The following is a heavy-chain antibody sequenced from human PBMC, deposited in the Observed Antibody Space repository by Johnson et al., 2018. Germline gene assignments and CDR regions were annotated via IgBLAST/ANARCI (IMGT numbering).Heavy chain of an antibody. CDR1: GHTLSELS. V-gene: IGHV1-24*01. J-gene: IGHJ3*02. CDR3: ATESHNYNYVWERRSDAFEI. Sequence: QVQLVQSGAEVKKPGASVKVSCKVSGHTLSELSMHWVRQAPGKGLEWMGGFDPEEGETIYAQKLQGRVTMSEETPTDTAYLELRSLRSEDTAVYYGATESHNYNYVWERRSDAFEIVGQGTMVTVSS. D-gene: IGHD3-16*01. CDR2: FDPEEGET.